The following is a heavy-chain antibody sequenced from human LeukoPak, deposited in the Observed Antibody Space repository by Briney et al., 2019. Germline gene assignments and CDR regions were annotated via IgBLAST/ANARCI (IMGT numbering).Heavy chain of an antibody. D-gene: IGHD3-10*01. J-gene: IGHJ4*02. Sequence: GGSLRLSCAASGFTFSSYAMSWVRQAPGKGLEWVSAISGSGGSTYYADSVKGRFTISRDNSKNTLYLQMNSLRAEDTAVYYCAKDGTRRTRFGKIPHYFDYWGRGTLVTVSS. V-gene: IGHV3-23*01. CDR2: ISGSGGST. CDR1: GFTFSSYA. CDR3: AKDGTRRTRFGKIPHYFDY.